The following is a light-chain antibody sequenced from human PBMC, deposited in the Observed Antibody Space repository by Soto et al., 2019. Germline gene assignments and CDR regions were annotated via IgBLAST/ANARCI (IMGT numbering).Light chain of an antibody. J-gene: IGKJ1*01. Sequence: EIVMTQSPATRSVSPGERATLSCRASLSVSSNLAWYQQKPGQAPRLLIFGASTRATGIPARFSGSGSGTEFTLTISSLQSEDFAVYYCQQYNNWPWTLGQGTKVDSK. CDR3: QQYNNWPWT. CDR2: GAS. V-gene: IGKV3-15*01. CDR1: LSVSSN.